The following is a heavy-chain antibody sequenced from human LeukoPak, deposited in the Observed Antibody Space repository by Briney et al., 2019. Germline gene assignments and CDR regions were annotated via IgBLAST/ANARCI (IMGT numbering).Heavy chain of an antibody. V-gene: IGHV3-30*04. CDR1: GFTFSSYA. D-gene: IGHD3-16*01. J-gene: IGHJ4*02. Sequence: PGGSLRLSCAASGFTFSSYAMHWVRQAPGKGLEWVAVISYDGSNKYYADSVKGRFTISRDNSKNTLYLQMNSLRAEDTAVYYCAKVRWGSDNALDSWGQGTLVTVSS. CDR2: ISYDGSNK. CDR3: AKVRWGSDNALDS.